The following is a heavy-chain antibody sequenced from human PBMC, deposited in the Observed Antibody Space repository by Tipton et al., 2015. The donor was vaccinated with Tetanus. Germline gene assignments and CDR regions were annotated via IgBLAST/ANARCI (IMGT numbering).Heavy chain of an antibody. CDR3: ARDRGRATILGSECDY. CDR1: GFIFSTYG. J-gene: IGHJ4*02. Sequence: SLRLSCAASGFIFSTYGMHWVRQAPGKGLEWVAVLSYDRTNKYHTASVKGRFTISRDNSKNTLYLQMNSLRPEDTAVSYCARDRGRATILGSECDYWGQGTLVTVSS. CDR2: LSYDRTNK. D-gene: IGHD5-24*01. V-gene: IGHV3-30*03.